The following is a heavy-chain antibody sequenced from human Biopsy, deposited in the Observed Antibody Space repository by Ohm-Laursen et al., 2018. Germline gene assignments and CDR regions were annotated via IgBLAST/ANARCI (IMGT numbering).Heavy chain of an antibody. CDR2: IYYSGNT. J-gene: IGHJ4*02. CDR3: ARQVDFWSGYVDY. CDR1: GGSISDSTYH. V-gene: IGHV4-39*01. D-gene: IGHD3-3*01. Sequence: PSETLSLTCTVSGGSISDSTYHWGWIRQSPGKGLEWIGNIYYSGNTDYSPSLKSRVTISVDTSNNQSSLKLGSVTAADTAVYYCARQVDFWSGYVDYWGQGTLVAVSS.